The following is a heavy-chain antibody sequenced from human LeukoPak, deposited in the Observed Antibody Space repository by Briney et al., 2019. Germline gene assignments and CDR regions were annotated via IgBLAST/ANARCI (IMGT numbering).Heavy chain of an antibody. V-gene: IGHV3-30*18. CDR3: AKSKLMVRGVNGDY. J-gene: IGHJ4*02. CDR1: GFTFSSYG. Sequence: PGGSLRLSCAASGFTFSSYGMHWVRQAPGKGLEWVAVISYDGSNKYYADSVKGRFTISRDNSKNTLYLQMNSLRAEDTAVYYCAKSKLMVRGVNGDYWGQGTLVTVSS. CDR2: ISYDGSNK. D-gene: IGHD3-10*01.